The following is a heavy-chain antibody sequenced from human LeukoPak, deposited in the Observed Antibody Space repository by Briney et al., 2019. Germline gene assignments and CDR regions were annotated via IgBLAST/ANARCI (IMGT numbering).Heavy chain of an antibody. Sequence: ASVKVSCKVSGYTFTGYYMHWVRQAPGQGLEWMGWISAHDGNTNYAQRLQGRVTMTTDTSTSTAYMELRSLRSDDTAVYYCARVDTVLDYCSDYWGQGTLVTVSS. CDR1: GYTFTGYY. J-gene: IGHJ4*02. CDR2: ISAHDGNT. D-gene: IGHD5-18*01. CDR3: ARVDTVLDYCSDY. V-gene: IGHV1-18*04.